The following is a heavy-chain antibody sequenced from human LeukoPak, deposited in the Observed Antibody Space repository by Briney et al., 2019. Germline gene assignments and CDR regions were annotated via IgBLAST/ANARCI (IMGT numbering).Heavy chain of an antibody. Sequence: AGGSLRLSCVAPGFTLNKYWMHWVRQAPGKGLVWVSRINKDASTTTYADSVKGRFTISRDNARNTLFLQMDSLREEDTAVYYCMLVGSSTQPPDYWGRGTLVTVSS. D-gene: IGHD1-26*01. J-gene: IGHJ4*02. V-gene: IGHV3-74*01. CDR2: INKDASTT. CDR1: GFTLNKYW. CDR3: MLVGSSTQPPDY.